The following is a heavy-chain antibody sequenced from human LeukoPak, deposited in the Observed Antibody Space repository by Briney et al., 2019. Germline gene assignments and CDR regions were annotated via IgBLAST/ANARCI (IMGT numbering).Heavy chain of an antibody. CDR2: ISSSGSTI. J-gene: IGHJ4*02. V-gene: IGHV3-48*03. CDR3: AREGDGQNYFDY. CDR1: GFTFSSYE. D-gene: IGHD5-24*01. Sequence: GGSLRLSCAASGFTFSSYEMNWVRQAPGKGLEWVSYISSSGSTIYYADSVKGRFTISRDNAKNSLYLQMNSLRAEDTAVYYCAREGDGQNYFDYWGQGTLVTVSS.